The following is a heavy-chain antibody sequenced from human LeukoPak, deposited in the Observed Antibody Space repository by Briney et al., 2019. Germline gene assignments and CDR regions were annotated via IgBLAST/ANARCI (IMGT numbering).Heavy chain of an antibody. Sequence: GGSLRLSCAASGFTFSSYSMNWVRQAPGKGLEWVSSISSSSSYIYYADSVKGRFTISRDNANNSLYLQMNSLRAEDTAVYYCAKDIVGGGDDYWGQGTLVIVSS. CDR2: ISSSSSYI. CDR3: AKDIVGGGDDY. D-gene: IGHD2-21*02. V-gene: IGHV3-21*01. J-gene: IGHJ4*02. CDR1: GFTFSSYS.